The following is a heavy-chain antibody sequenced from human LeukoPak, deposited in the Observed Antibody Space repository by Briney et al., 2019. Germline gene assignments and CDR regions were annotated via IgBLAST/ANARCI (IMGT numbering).Heavy chain of an antibody. Sequence: GGSLRLSCAASGFTVSSNYMSWVRQAPGKGLEWVSVIYSGGSTYYADSVKGRFTISRDNSKNTLYLQMNSLGAEDTAVYYCARGYDFWSGSDYWGQGTLVTVSS. J-gene: IGHJ4*02. CDR2: IYSGGST. D-gene: IGHD3-3*01. V-gene: IGHV3-53*01. CDR3: ARGYDFWSGSDY. CDR1: GFTVSSNY.